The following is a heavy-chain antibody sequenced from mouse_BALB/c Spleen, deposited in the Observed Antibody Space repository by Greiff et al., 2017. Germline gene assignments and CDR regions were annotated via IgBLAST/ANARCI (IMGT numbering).Heavy chain of an antibody. D-gene: IGHD1-3*01. Sequence: EVKLQESGGGLVKPGGSLKLSCAASGFTFSDYYMYWVRQTPEKRLEWVATISDGGSYTYYPDSVKGRFTISRDNAKNNLYLQMSSLKSEDTAMYYCASSSAWFAYWGQGTLVTVSA. CDR3: ASSSAWFAY. CDR1: GFTFSDYY. CDR2: ISDGGSYT. J-gene: IGHJ3*01. V-gene: IGHV5-4*02.